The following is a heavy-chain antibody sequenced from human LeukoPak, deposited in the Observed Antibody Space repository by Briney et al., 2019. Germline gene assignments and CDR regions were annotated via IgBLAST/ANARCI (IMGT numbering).Heavy chain of an antibody. D-gene: IGHD4-17*01. CDR3: ASAATVTVGRVGYYYYGMDA. Sequence: PSETLSLTCTVSGGSISSDYWSWIRQPPGKGLEWIGIYYSGSTNHNLSLKSRVTISVDTSKNQFSLKLSSVTAADTAVYYCASAATVTVGRVGYYYYGMDAWGQGTTVTVSS. CDR1: GGSISSDY. CDR2: IYYSGST. J-gene: IGHJ6*02. V-gene: IGHV4-59*12.